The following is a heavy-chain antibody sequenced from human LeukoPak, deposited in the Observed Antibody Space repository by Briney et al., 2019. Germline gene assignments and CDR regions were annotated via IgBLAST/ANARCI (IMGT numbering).Heavy chain of an antibody. CDR2: IGPTGSDR. D-gene: IGHD1-14*01. V-gene: IGHV3-21*06. Sequence: GGSLRLSCTASGLTFSTSGFNWVRQAPGKGREWVASIGPTGSDRYHADSIKGRFTISRDNANNFLYLQMNSLRAEDTAVYYCATETNGRHYDYWGQGTLLTVSS. CDR3: ATETNGRHYDY. CDR1: GLTFSTSG. J-gene: IGHJ4*02.